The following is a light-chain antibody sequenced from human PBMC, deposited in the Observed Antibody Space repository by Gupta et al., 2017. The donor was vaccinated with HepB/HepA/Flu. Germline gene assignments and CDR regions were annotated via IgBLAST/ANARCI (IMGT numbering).Light chain of an antibody. CDR3: ATWDDSLSGYV. CDR1: SSNIRSNY. CDR2: RND. Sequence: QSVLTQPPSASGTPGQTVTISCSGSSSNIRSNYVYWYQQLPGTAPKLLIYRNDQRPSGVPDRFSGSKSCTSASLAISGLRSEDEADYYCATWDDSLSGYVFGTGTKVTVL. V-gene: IGLV1-47*01. J-gene: IGLJ1*01.